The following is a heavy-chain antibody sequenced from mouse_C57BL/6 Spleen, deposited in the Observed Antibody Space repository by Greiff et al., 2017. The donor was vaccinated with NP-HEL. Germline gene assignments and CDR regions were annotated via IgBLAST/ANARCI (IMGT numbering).Heavy chain of an antibody. CDR1: GYTFTDYY. CDR2: IYPGSGNT. V-gene: IGHV1-76*01. J-gene: IGHJ4*01. CDR3: ARDSYAMDY. Sequence: VQLQESGAELVRPGASVKLSCKASGYTFTDYYINWVKQRPGQGLEWIARIYPGSGNTYYNEKFKGKATLTAEKSSSTAYMQLSSLTSEDAAVDYCARDSYAMDYWGQGTSVTGSS.